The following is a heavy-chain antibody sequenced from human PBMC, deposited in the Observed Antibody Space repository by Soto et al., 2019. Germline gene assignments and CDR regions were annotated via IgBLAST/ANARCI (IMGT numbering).Heavy chain of an antibody. CDR3: AREPPAHYDILTGYYTPGNAFDI. D-gene: IGHD3-9*01. CDR1: GDSISSMNW. Sequence: PSETLSLTCAVSGDSISSMNWWSWVRQPPGKGLEWIGEIHHSGSTNYNPSLKSRVTISVEKSKNQFSLKLSSVTTADTAVYYCAREPPAHYDILTGYYTPGNAFDIWGQGTMVTVSS. CDR2: IHHSGST. J-gene: IGHJ3*02. V-gene: IGHV4-4*02.